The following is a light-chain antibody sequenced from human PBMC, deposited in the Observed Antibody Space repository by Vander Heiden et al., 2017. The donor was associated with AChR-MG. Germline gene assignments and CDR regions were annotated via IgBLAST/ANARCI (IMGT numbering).Light chain of an antibody. CDR3: AAWDDSLNGWV. J-gene: IGLJ3*02. CDR2: RIN. CDR1: SSNIGTNT. V-gene: IGLV1-44*01. Sequence: QSVLTQPPSASGTPRQRVTTSCSGSSSNIGTNTVNWYQQLPRTAPKLLIYRINQRPSGVPDRFSGSKSGTTASLAISGLQSEDEADYYCAAWDDSLNGWVFGGGTKLTVL.